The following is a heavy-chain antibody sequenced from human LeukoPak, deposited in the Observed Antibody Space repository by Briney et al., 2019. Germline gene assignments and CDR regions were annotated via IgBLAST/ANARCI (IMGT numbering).Heavy chain of an antibody. J-gene: IGHJ4*02. CDR1: GFTFSSYW. CDR2: IYSDGSST. CDR3: ARGLGGYSYGSHDY. Sequence: KAGGSLRLSCAASGFTFSSYWMHWVRQAPGKGLVWVSRIYSDGSSTSYADSVKGRFTISRDNAKNTLYLQMNSLRAGDTAVYYCARGLGGYSYGSHDYWGQGTLVTVSS. D-gene: IGHD5-18*01. V-gene: IGHV3-74*01.